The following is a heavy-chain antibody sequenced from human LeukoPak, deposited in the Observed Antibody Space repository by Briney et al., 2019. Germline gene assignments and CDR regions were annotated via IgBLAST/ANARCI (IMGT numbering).Heavy chain of an antibody. CDR2: VHLDGRT. D-gene: IGHD4-17*01. V-gene: IGHV4-4*02. J-gene: IGHJ5*02. CDR1: GGSISSTNW. Sequence: SGTLSLICGVSGGSISSTNWWTWVRQPPGKGLEWIGEVHLDGRTNYNPSLESRLTMSVDLSENHISLKLTSVTAADTAVYYCARDPQVYGDFDNWFDPWGQGTLVTVSS. CDR3: ARDPQVYGDFDNWFDP.